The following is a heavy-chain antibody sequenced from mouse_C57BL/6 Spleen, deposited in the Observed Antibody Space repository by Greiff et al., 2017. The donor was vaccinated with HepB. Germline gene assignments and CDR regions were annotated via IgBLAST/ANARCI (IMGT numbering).Heavy chain of an antibody. D-gene: IGHD1-1*01. V-gene: IGHV1-80*01. CDR1: GYAFSSYW. Sequence: QVQLKQSGAELVKPGASVKISCKASGYAFSSYWMNWVKQRPGKGLEWIGQIYPGDGDTNYNGKFKGKATLTADKSSSTAYMQLSSLTSEDSAVYFCARRGYYGSSYGAWFAYWGQGTLVTVSA. CDR3: ARRGYYGSSYGAWFAY. CDR2: IYPGDGDT. J-gene: IGHJ3*01.